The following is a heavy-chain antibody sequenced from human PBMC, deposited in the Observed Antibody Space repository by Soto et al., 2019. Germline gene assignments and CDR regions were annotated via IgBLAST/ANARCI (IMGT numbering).Heavy chain of an antibody. D-gene: IGHD3-22*01. Sequence: GGSLRLSCAASGFTFSSYAMHWVRQAPGKGLEWVAVISYDGSNKYYADSVKGRFTISRDNSKNTLYLQMNSLRAEDTAVYYCARAYRETAYYDSSGYYSRGGYYFDYWGQGTLVTVSS. CDR2: ISYDGSNK. CDR1: GFTFSSYA. V-gene: IGHV3-30-3*01. J-gene: IGHJ4*02. CDR3: ARAYRETAYYDSSGYYSRGGYYFDY.